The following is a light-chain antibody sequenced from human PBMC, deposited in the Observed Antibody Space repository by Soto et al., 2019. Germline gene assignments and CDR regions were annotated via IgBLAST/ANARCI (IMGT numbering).Light chain of an antibody. Sequence: IQLTQSPSFLSASVGDRVTITCRASQGISSYLAWYQQKPGKAPKLLIYAASTLQSGVPSRFSGSGSGTDFTLTISCLQSEDFATYYCQQYYSYPYTFGQGTKVDIK. CDR1: QGISSY. CDR3: QQYYSYPYT. CDR2: AAS. V-gene: IGKV1-8*01. J-gene: IGKJ2*01.